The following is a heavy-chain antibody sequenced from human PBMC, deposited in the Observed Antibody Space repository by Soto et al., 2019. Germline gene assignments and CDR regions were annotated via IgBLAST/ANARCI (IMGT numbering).Heavy chain of an antibody. CDR2: INHSGST. D-gene: IGHD3-10*01. J-gene: IGHJ5*02. CDR1: GGSFSGYY. CDR3: ARLWFGELLNWFDP. V-gene: IGHV4-34*01. Sequence: SEILSLTCAVYGGSFSGYYWSWIRQPPGKGLEWIGEINHSGSTNYNPSLKSRVTISVDTSKNQFSLKLSSVTAADTAVYYCARLWFGELLNWFDPWGQGTLVTVSS.